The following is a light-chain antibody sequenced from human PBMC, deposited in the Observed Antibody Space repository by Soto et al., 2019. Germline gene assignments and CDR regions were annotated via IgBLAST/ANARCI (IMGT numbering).Light chain of an antibody. V-gene: IGKV3-20*01. CDR2: GTS. CDR3: QQYGYSPIT. Sequence: EIVVTQSPGTLSLSPGDRATLSCRTSQTISNFHLAWYQQKPGRSPRLLIYGTSTRATGGIADRFSGSGSGTDFTLTISRLEPEDFAVYYCQQYGYSPITFGQGTRLEIK. CDR1: QTISNFH. J-gene: IGKJ5*01.